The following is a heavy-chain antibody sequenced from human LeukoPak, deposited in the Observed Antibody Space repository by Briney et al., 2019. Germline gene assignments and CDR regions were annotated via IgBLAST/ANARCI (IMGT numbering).Heavy chain of an antibody. D-gene: IGHD3-22*01. Sequence: ASVKVSCKASGYTFTDYHIHWVRQAPGQGLEWMGWINPNNGGTNYAQKFQGRVTMTRDTSISTAYMELSRLRSDDTAVYYCARIQYYYDSSGASSDYWGQGTLVTVSS. CDR2: INPNNGGT. CDR3: ARIQYYYDSSGASSDY. J-gene: IGHJ4*02. CDR1: GYTFTDYH. V-gene: IGHV1-2*02.